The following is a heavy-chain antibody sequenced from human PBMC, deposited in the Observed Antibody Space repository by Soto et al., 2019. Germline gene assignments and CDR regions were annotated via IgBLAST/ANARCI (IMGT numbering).Heavy chain of an antibody. Sequence: QVQLVQSGAEEKKPGASVKVSCKASGYALTNYAMHWVRQAPGQRLEWMGWINSGNGDTIYSQKFQGRVTITRDTSASTDYMELSSLRSEDTAVYFCAADLLRYNSSWTDDFWGQGTLITVSS. V-gene: IGHV1-3*05. CDR3: AADLLRYNSSWTDDF. CDR2: INSGNGDT. CDR1: GYALTNYA. J-gene: IGHJ4*02. D-gene: IGHD6-13*01.